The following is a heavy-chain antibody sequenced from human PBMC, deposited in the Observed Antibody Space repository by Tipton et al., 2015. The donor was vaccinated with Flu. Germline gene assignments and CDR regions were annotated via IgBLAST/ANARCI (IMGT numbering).Heavy chain of an antibody. CDR3: ARSIRGSEWFDP. Sequence: TLSLTCTVSGGSVNSAGYFWSWIRQHPGKGLEWIGYIFYSGGNYYNPSLNSRVTISVDTSKNQFSLTLTSVTAADTAVYYCARSIRGSEWFDPWGQGTLVTVPS. J-gene: IGHJ5*02. CDR1: GGSVNSAGYF. CDR2: IFYSGGN. V-gene: IGHV4-31*03. D-gene: IGHD3-10*01.